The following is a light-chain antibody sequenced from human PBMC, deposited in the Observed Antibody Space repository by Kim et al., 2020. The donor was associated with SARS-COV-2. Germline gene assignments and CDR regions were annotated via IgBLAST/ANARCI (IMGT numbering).Light chain of an antibody. Sequence: PTKTATITCGGDNIGTRSVHWYQQKPGQAPVVVISYDTDRPSGIPERFSGSNSGNTATLTISRVEAGDEADYFCQVWDSDSETQVFGGGTQLTVL. CDR2: YDT. J-gene: IGLJ7*01. CDR1: NIGTRS. V-gene: IGLV3-21*01. CDR3: QVWDSDSETQV.